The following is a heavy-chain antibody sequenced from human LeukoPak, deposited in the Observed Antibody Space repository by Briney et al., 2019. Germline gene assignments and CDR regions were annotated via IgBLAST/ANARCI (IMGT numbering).Heavy chain of an antibody. Sequence: GGSLRLSCAASGFTFSSYGMHWVRQAPGKGLEWVAVIWYDGSNKYYADSVKGRFTISRDNSKNTLYLQMNSLRAEDTAVYYCARAPLAYCGGDCYGAFDIWGQGTMVTVSS. CDR1: GFTFSSYG. CDR2: IWYDGSNK. CDR3: ARAPLAYCGGDCYGAFDI. J-gene: IGHJ3*02. V-gene: IGHV3-33*01. D-gene: IGHD2-21*02.